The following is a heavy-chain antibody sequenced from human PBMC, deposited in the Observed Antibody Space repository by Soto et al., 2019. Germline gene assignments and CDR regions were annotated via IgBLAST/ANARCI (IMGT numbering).Heavy chain of an antibody. V-gene: IGHV1-3*01. CDR1: GYTFSSYA. Sequence: ASVKVSCKASGYTFSSYAMHWVRQAPGQRLEWMGWIDAGYGNTKSSQKFQDRVTISRDTSASTAYMELTSLRSEDTAVYYCARDTGDGTFDFWGQGTLVTVSS. CDR2: IDAGYGNT. J-gene: IGHJ4*02. D-gene: IGHD7-27*01. CDR3: ARDTGDGTFDF.